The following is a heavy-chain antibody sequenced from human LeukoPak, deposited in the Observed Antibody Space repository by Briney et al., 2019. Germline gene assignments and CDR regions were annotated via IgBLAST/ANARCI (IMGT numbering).Heavy chain of an antibody. V-gene: IGHV3-23*01. D-gene: IGHD4-17*01. CDR2: ISASGGIT. CDR3: AKGNYGEKIDY. CDR1: GFTFSSYA. J-gene: IGHJ4*02. Sequence: PGGSLRLSCAASGFTFSSYAMSWVRQAPGKGLEWVSGISASGGITYHADSVKGRFTMSRDNSKNTVYLQMNSLRAEDTAVYYCAKGNYGEKIDYWGQGTLVTVSS.